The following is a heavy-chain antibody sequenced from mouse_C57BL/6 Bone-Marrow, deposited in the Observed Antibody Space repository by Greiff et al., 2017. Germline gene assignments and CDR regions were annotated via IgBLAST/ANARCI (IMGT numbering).Heavy chain of an antibody. V-gene: IGHV1-64*01. J-gene: IGHJ4*01. CDR1: GYTFTNYW. Sequence: QFQLQQPGAELVKPGASVKLSCKASGYTFTNYWMHWVKQRPGQGLEWIGMMHPNGGSPDYNEKFKSEATLSVDKSSRTAYMELSSLTSEDAAVYYCARSYDYDDYTMDYWGQGTSVTVSS. CDR2: MHPNGGSP. D-gene: IGHD2-4*01. CDR3: ARSYDYDDYTMDY.